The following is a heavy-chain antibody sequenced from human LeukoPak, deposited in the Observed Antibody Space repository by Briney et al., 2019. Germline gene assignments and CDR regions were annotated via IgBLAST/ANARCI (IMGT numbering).Heavy chain of an antibody. Sequence: ASVKVSCKASGYRFTSYGITWVRQAPGQGLXWMGWISAYNGNTNYAQKLQGRVTMTTDTSTSTAYMELRSLTSDDMAVYYCAKDRWRDGSSSFDNWGQGTLVTVSS. V-gene: IGHV1-18*03. CDR2: ISAYNGNT. CDR1: GYRFTSYG. J-gene: IGHJ4*02. D-gene: IGHD6-6*01. CDR3: AKDRWRDGSSSFDN.